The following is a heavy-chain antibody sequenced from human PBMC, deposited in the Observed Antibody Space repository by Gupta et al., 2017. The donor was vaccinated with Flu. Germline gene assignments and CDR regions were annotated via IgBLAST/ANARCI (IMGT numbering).Heavy chain of an antibody. CDR3: ARGSGHYYNPFDA. J-gene: IGHJ4*02. CDR2: IHTKGDT. V-gene: IGHV4-61*02. Sequence: QVQLQESGPGLVKPSQTLSLTCTVSGDSISSGAYYWGWIRQPAGKGLEWIGRIHTKGDTNYNPSLKSRVTISMDTSMNQFSLNLNSVTAADTAVYYCARGSGHYYNPFDAWGRGTLVAVSS. D-gene: IGHD3-10*01. CDR1: GDSISSGAYY.